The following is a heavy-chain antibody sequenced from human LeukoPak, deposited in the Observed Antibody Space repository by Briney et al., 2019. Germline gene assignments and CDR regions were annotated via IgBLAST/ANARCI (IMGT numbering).Heavy chain of an antibody. J-gene: IGHJ2*01. CDR3: ARDSIRDMTTVTRYFDL. D-gene: IGHD4-17*01. V-gene: IGHV3-21*01. Sequence: GGSLRLSCAASGFTFSSYSMNWVRQAPGKGLEWVSSISSSSSYIYYADSVKGRFTISRDNAKNSLYLQMNSLRAEDTAVYYCARDSIRDMTTVTRYFDLWGRGTLVTVSS. CDR2: ISSSSSYI. CDR1: GFTFSSYS.